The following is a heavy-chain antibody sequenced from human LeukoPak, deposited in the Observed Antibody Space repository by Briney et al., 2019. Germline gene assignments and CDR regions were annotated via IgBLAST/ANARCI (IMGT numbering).Heavy chain of an antibody. CDR1: GGSISSNDW. D-gene: IGHD3-16*01. V-gene: IGHV4-4*02. Sequence: SETLSLTCALSGGSISSNDWWSWVRQPPGKGLEWIGKIHHSGSTNYNPSLKSRVIISVDKSKNQFSLKLSSVTAADTAVYYCARWGSATWYYYGMDVWGQGTTVTVSS. CDR2: IHHSGST. J-gene: IGHJ6*02. CDR3: ARWGSATWYYYGMDV.